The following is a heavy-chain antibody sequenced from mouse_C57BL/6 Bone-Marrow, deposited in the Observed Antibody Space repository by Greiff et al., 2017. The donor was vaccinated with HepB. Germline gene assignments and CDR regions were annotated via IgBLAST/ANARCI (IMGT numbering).Heavy chain of an antibody. CDR1: GYTFTDYY. Sequence: LVEPGASVKISCQASGYTFTDYYMNWVKQSHGKSLEWIGDINPNNGGTSYNQKFKGKATLTVDKSSSTAYMELRSLTSEDSAVYYCARSWSSFAYWGQGTLVTVSA. CDR2: INPNNGGT. V-gene: IGHV1-26*01. CDR3: ARSWSSFAY. J-gene: IGHJ3*01.